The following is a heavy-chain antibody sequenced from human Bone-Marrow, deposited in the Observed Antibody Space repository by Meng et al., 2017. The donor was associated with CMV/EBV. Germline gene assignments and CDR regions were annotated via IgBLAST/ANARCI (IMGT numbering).Heavy chain of an antibody. CDR3: ARDGISRGMGIQYYYYYYGMDV. D-gene: IGHD3-16*01. CDR1: GFTFSSYA. J-gene: IGHJ6*02. V-gene: IGHV3-23*03. Sequence: GESLKISCAASGFTFSSYAMSWVRQAPGKGLEWVSVIYSGGSSTYYADSVKGRFTISRDNAKNSLYLQMNSLRAEDTAVYYCARDGISRGMGIQYYYYYYGMDVWGQGTTVTVSS. CDR2: IYSGGSST.